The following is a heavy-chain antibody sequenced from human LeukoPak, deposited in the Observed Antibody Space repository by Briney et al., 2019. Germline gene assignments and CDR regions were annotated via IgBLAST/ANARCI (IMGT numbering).Heavy chain of an antibody. CDR2: IIPIFGTA. CDR1: GGTFISYA. D-gene: IGHD3-22*01. Sequence: GSSXKVSCKASGGTFISYAISWVRQAPGQGIEWMGGIIPIFGTANYAQKFQGRVTITADESTSTAYMELSSLRSEDTAVYYCAREGWDYDSSYWGQGTLVTVSS. CDR3: AREGWDYDSSY. J-gene: IGHJ4*02. V-gene: IGHV1-69*01.